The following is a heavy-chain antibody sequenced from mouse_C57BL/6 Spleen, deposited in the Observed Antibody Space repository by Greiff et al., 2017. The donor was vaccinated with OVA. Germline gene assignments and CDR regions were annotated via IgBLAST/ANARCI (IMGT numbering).Heavy chain of an antibody. J-gene: IGHJ3*01. D-gene: IGHD2-12*01. Sequence: QVQLQQSGPGLVQPSQSLSITCTVSGFSLTSYGVHWVRQSPGKGLEWLGVIWSGGSTDYNAAFISRLSISKDNSKSQVFFKMNSLQSEDTAIYYCARNGNYSKPWFAYWGQGTLVTVSA. CDR2: IWSGGST. V-gene: IGHV2-2*01. CDR1: GFSLTSYG. CDR3: ARNGNYSKPWFAY.